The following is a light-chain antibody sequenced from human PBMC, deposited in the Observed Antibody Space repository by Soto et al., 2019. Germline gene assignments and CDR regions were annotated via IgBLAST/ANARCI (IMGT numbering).Light chain of an antibody. CDR2: WAS. CDR1: QSLLYSSNNKNY. J-gene: IGKJ4*01. V-gene: IGKV4-1*01. CDR3: QQYYSTLPVT. Sequence: DIVMTQSPDSLAVSLGERATINCKSSQSLLYSSNNKNYLAWYQQKPGQPPRLLFYWASTRESGVPDRFSGSGSGTDFTLTISSLQAEDVAVYYCQQYYSTLPVTFGGGTKVEIK.